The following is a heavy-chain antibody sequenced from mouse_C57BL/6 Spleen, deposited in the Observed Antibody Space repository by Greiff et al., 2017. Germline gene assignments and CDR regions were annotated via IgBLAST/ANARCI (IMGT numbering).Heavy chain of an antibody. V-gene: IGHV5-9*01. J-gene: IGHJ2*01. D-gene: IGHD1-1*01. Sequence: EVQRVESGGGLVKPGGSLKLSCAASGFTFSSYTMSWVRQTPEKRLEWVATISGGGGNTYYPDSVKGRFTISRDNAKNTLYLQMSSLRSEDTALYYCARHKTTVVADYFDYWGQGTTLTVSS. CDR2: ISGGGGNT. CDR1: GFTFSSYT. CDR3: ARHKTTVVADYFDY.